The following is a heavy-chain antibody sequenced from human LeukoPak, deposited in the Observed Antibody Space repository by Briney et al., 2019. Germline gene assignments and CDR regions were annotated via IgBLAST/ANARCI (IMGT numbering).Heavy chain of an antibody. Sequence: PSETLSLTCTVSGGSISGYYWSWIRQPAGKGLEWIGRIYTSGSTNYNPSLKSRVTISVDTSKNQFSLKLSSVTAADTAVYYCARGVIATVTTNWFDPWGQGTLVTVSS. D-gene: IGHD4-17*01. V-gene: IGHV4-4*07. J-gene: IGHJ5*02. CDR1: GGSISGYY. CDR3: ARGVIATVTTNWFDP. CDR2: IYTSGST.